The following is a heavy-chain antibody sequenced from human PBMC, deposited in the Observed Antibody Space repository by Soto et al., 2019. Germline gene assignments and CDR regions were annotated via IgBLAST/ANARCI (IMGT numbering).Heavy chain of an antibody. D-gene: IGHD3-3*01. Sequence: KPSETLSLTCVVSSYVIESGHYWGWVRQPPGKGLEWVGSIYDSGTTYYNPSLRSQVTISADTSKNQFSLSLTSVTAADTAVYYCARSPQYYTPGSSPFDYWGPGTMVTVSS. CDR1: SYVIESGHY. V-gene: IGHV4-38-2*01. CDR2: IYDSGTT. CDR3: ARSPQYYTPGSSPFDY. J-gene: IGHJ4*03.